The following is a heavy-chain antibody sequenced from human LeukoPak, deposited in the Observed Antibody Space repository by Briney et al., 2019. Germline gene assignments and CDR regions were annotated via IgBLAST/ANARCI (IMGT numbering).Heavy chain of an antibody. CDR2: ISYDGSNK. J-gene: IGHJ4*02. D-gene: IGHD3-9*01. CDR1: GFTFSSYA. CDR3: ARDFSTYYDIYGDSCFDY. Sequence: GGSLRLSCAASGFTFSSYAMHWVRQAPGKGLEWVALISYDGSNKYYADSVKARFIISRDNSKNTVYLQMNSLRAEDTAVYYCARDFSTYYDIYGDSCFDYWGQGILVTVSS. V-gene: IGHV3-30*04.